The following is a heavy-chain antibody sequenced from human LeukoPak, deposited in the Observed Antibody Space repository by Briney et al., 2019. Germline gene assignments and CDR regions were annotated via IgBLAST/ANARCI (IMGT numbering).Heavy chain of an antibody. CDR3: ARNGGYSYGSSLTRGAFDI. CDR2: IIPIFGTA. CDR1: GGTFSSYA. V-gene: IGHV1-69*05. D-gene: IGHD5-18*01. J-gene: IGHJ3*02. Sequence: GASVKVSCKASGGTFSSYAIGWVRQAPGQGLEWMGRIIPIFGTANYAQKFQGRVTITTDESTSTAYMELSSLRSEDTAVYYCARNGGYSYGSSLTRGAFDIWGQGTMVTVSS.